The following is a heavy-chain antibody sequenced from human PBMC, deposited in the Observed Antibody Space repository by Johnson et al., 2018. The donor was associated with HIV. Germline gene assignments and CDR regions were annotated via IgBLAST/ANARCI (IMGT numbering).Heavy chain of an antibody. CDR1: GFNFDDYA. J-gene: IGHJ3*02. D-gene: IGHD3-10*01. CDR2: ISFDGSNK. Sequence: QVQLVESGGGVVRPGGSLRLSCAASGFNFDDYAMNWVRQAPGKGLDWVAVISFDGSNKYYADSVKGRFTISRDNSKNTLYLQMNSLRGEDTAVYYCASSSLAWGVDAFDIWGQGTKVTVSS. V-gene: IGHV3-30*14. CDR3: ASSSLAWGVDAFDI.